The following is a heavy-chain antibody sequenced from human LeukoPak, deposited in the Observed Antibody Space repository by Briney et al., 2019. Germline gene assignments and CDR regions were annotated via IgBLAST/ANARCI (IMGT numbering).Heavy chain of an antibody. CDR1: GFTFSSYA. Sequence: GRSLRLSCAASGFTFSSYAMHWVRQAPGKGLEWVAVISYDGSNKYYADSVKGRFTISRDNSKNTLYLQMNSLRAEDTAVYYCAKGRGWEASYYYYYMDVWGKGTTVTISS. CDR2: ISYDGSNK. D-gene: IGHD1-26*01. J-gene: IGHJ6*03. V-gene: IGHV3-30*04. CDR3: AKGRGWEASYYYYYMDV.